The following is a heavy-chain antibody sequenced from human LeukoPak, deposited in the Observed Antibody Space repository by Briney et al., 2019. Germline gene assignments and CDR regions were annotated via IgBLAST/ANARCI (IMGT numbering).Heavy chain of an antibody. D-gene: IGHD3-16*01. CDR3: ARTQLWLNYYYYYMDV. Sequence: ASVKVSCKASGGTFSRYGVSWVRQAPGQGLEWMGGIIVTLGTTNYAQKFQGRVTITADESTSTVYMELSSLRSDDTAVYYCARTQLWLNYYYYYMDVWGKGTTVTVSS. CDR2: IIVTLGTT. V-gene: IGHV1-69*13. CDR1: GGTFSRYG. J-gene: IGHJ6*03.